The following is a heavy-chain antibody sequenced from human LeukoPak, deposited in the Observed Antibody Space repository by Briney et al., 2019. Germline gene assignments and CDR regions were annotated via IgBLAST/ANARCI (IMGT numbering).Heavy chain of an antibody. J-gene: IGHJ4*02. V-gene: IGHV4-34*01. CDR2: INHSGSA. Sequence: PSETLSLTCGVYGGSFSGYLWNWIRQPPGKDLEWLGEINHSGSAKYHPSLKSRVTMSVDTSKNQFSLKLSSVTAADTAVYYCASKGLDYSSGWAFDYWGQGTLVTVSS. CDR3: ASKGLDYSSGWAFDY. D-gene: IGHD6-19*01. CDR1: GGSFSGYL.